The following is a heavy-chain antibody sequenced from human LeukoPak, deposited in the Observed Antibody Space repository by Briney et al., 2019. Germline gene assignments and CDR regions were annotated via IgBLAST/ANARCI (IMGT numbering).Heavy chain of an antibody. J-gene: IGHJ3*02. V-gene: IGHV1-69*13. CDR1: GGTFSSYA. CDR2: NIPIFGTA. CDR3: AREGVGATIAFDI. D-gene: IGHD1-26*01. Sequence: ASVKVSCKASGGTFSSYAISWVRQAPGQGLEWMGGNIPIFGTANYAQKFQGRVTITADESTSTAYMELSSLRSEDTAVYYCAREGVGATIAFDIWGQGTMVTVSS.